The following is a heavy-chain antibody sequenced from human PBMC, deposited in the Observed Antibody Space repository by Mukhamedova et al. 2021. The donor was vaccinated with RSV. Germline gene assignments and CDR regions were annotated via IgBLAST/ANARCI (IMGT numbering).Heavy chain of an antibody. V-gene: IGHV3-9*01. CDR3: AKGVGSGSYCFDL. Sequence: EWVSGISWSSGSIGYADSVRGRFTISRDNAKNSLYLHMDSLRAEDTALYYCAKGVGSGSYCFDLWGQGTLVTVSS. J-gene: IGHJ4*02. CDR2: ISWSSGSI. D-gene: IGHD3-10*01.